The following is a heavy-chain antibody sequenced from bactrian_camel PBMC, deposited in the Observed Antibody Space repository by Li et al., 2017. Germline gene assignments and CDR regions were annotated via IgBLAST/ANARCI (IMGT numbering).Heavy chain of an antibody. CDR3: VKGAWDNGFDY. V-gene: IGHV3S40*01. Sequence: QLVESGGGLVQPGGSLRLSCAASGLTFSSYHMTWVRQAPGKGLEWVASISSGGGSAYYADSLQGRVTISRDNAKNTVYLQLNSLNTEDMAMYYCVKGAWDNGFDYWAQGTQVTVS. J-gene: IGHJ4*01. CDR2: ISSGGGSA. CDR1: GLTFSSYH. D-gene: IGHD1*01.